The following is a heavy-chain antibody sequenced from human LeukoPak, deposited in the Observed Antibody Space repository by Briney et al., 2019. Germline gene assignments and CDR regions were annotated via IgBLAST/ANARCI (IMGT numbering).Heavy chain of an antibody. V-gene: IGHV3-66*01. D-gene: IGHD2-15*01. J-gene: IGHJ3*02. Sequence: PGGSLGLSCAASGFSVNTNYMTWVRQAPGKGLEWVSVLYSGGGAYYADSVKDRFTISRDYSQNTLLLQMNSLRAEDTALYYCARGKTSDDIVEDAFDIWGQGTMVAVSS. CDR1: GFSVNTNY. CDR3: ARGKTSDDIVEDAFDI. CDR2: LYSGGGA.